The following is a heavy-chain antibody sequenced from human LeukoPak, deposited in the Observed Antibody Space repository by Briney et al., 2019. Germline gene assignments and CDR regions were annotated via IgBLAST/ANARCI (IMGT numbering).Heavy chain of an antibody. D-gene: IGHD3-22*01. CDR2: INHRGST. J-gene: IGHJ3*02. CDR3: ARHGYYDSTFDI. V-gene: IGHV4-34*01. Sequence: PSETLSLTCAVYGGSFSGYYWSWIRQPPGKGLEWIGEINHRGSTNYNPSLKSRVTISLNTSKNQFSLKLSSVTAADTAVYYCARHGYYDSTFDIWGQGTMVTVSS. CDR1: GGSFSGYY.